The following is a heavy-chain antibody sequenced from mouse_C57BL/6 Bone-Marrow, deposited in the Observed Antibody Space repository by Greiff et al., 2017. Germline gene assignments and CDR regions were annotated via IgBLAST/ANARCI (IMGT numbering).Heavy chain of an antibody. CDR1: GYTFTSYW. Sequence: QVQLQQPGAELVKPGASVKMSCKASGYTFTSYWITWVKQRPGQGLEWIGDIYPGSGSTNYNEKFKSKATLTVDTSSSTAYMQLSSLTAEDSAVFCCARCYDVYHWYFDVWGTGTTVTVSS. CDR3: ARCYDVYHWYFDV. J-gene: IGHJ1*03. CDR2: IYPGSGST. D-gene: IGHD1-1*01. V-gene: IGHV1-55*01.